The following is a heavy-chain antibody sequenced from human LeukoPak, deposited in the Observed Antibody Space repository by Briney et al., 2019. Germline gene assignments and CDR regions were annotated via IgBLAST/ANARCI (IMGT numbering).Heavy chain of an antibody. V-gene: IGHV1-8*01. CDR3: ARGDTVITSDDY. D-gene: IGHD4-11*01. CDR1: GYTFTSYD. J-gene: IGHJ4*02. Sequence: GASVKVSCKASGYTFTSYDINWVRQATGQGLEWMGWMNPNSGNTGYAQKFQGRVTMTRNTSISTAYMELSSLRSEDTAVYYCARGDTVITSDDYWGQGTLVTVSS. CDR2: MNPNSGNT.